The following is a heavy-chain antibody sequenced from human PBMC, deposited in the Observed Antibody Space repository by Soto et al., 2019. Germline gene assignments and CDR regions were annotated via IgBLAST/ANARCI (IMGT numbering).Heavy chain of an antibody. J-gene: IGHJ4*02. Sequence: QVQLVESGGGVVQPGRSLRLSCAASGFTFSSYGMHWVSQAPGKGLEWVAVIWYDGSNKYYADSVKGRFTISRDNSKNTLYLQMNSLRAEDTAVYYCARDRVAVAEYYFDYWGQGTLVTVSS. V-gene: IGHV3-33*01. CDR3: ARDRVAVAEYYFDY. CDR2: IWYDGSNK. CDR1: GFTFSSYG. D-gene: IGHD6-19*01.